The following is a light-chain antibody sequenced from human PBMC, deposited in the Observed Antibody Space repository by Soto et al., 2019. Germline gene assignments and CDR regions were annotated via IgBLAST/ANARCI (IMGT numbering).Light chain of an antibody. Sequence: EIVMTQSPATLSVSPGERATLSCRASQSVNSKLAWYQQKPGQAPRLLIYGASTRATGIPVRFSGSGSGTDFSLIVSSLQSEDFAVYYCQQYNNWPYTFGQGTKLEIK. CDR1: QSVNSK. V-gene: IGKV3-15*01. J-gene: IGKJ2*01. CDR3: QQYNNWPYT. CDR2: GAS.